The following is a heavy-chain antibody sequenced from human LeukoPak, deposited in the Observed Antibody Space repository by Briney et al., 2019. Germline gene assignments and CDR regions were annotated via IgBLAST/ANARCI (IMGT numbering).Heavy chain of an antibody. CDR1: GGSISSGDYY. J-gene: IGHJ5*02. CDR3: ARGPITYDSWFDP. D-gene: IGHD3-10*01. Sequence: PSETLSLTCTVSGGSISSGDYYWSWIRQPPGKGLEWIGYIYYSGSTYYNPSLKSRVTISVDTSKNQFSLKLSSVTAADTAVYYCARGPITYDSWFDPWGQGTLVTVSS. V-gene: IGHV4-30-4*01. CDR2: IYYSGST.